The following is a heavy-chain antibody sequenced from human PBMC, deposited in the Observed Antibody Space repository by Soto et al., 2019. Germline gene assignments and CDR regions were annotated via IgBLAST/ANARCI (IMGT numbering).Heavy chain of an antibody. Sequence: QVHLVQSGAEVKKPGASVKVSCKASGYTFTSYGITWVRQAPGQGLEWMGWISAHNGNTDYAQKLQGRVIVTRDTSTSTAYPELSSLRSDDTAVYYCARGRYGDYWGQGALVTVSS. CDR1: GYTFTSYG. D-gene: IGHD1-1*01. CDR3: ARGRYGDY. J-gene: IGHJ4*02. V-gene: IGHV1-18*01. CDR2: ISAHNGNT.